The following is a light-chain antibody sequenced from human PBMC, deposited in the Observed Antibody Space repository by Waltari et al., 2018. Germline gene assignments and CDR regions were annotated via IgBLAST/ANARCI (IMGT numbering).Light chain of an antibody. CDR2: RAS. J-gene: IGKJ4*01. CDR3: QQYHDWPPVT. CDR1: QRVYSN. Sequence: TMMTQSPATLSVSPGERVTLPCRASQRVYSNLAWYQHHPRQAPRPLIYRASTRATGIPVRFSGSGSGTEFTLTISRLQSEDFAMYFCQQYHDWPPVTFGGGTKGEIK. V-gene: IGKV3-15*01.